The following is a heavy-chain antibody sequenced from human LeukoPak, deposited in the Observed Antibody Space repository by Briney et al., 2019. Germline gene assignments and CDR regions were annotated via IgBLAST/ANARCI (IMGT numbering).Heavy chain of an antibody. D-gene: IGHD4-23*01. CDR2: IYYSGST. Sequence: SETLSLTCTVSGGSISSSSYYWGWIRQPPGKGLEWIGSIYYSGSTYYNPSLKSRVTISVDTSKNQFSLKLSSVTAADTAVYYCATGRRPYGGPNWYFDLWGRGTLVTVSS. CDR1: GGSISSSSYY. CDR3: ATGRRPYGGPNWYFDL. J-gene: IGHJ2*01. V-gene: IGHV4-39*01.